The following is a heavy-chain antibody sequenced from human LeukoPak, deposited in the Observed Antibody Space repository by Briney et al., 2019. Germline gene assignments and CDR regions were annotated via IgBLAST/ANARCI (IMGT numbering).Heavy chain of an antibody. Sequence: PSETLSLTCTVSGYSISSAYYWGWIRQPPGKGLEWIGSIYYSGSTYYNPSLKSRVTISVDTSKNQFSLKLSSVTAADTAVYYCARLYSIGWYYFDYWGQGTLVTVSS. V-gene: IGHV4-38-2*02. J-gene: IGHJ4*02. CDR2: IYYSGST. CDR3: ARLYSIGWYYFDY. CDR1: GYSISSAYY. D-gene: IGHD6-19*01.